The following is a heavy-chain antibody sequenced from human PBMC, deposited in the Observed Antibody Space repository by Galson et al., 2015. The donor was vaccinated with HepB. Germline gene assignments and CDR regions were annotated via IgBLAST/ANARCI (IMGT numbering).Heavy chain of an antibody. CDR2: ISGSGFST. CDR3: AKDNGGDHSWYFDL. V-gene: IGHV3-23*01. J-gene: IGHJ2*01. CDR1: GFTFSSYA. Sequence: SLRLSCAASGFTFSSYAMSWVRQAPGKGLEWVSGISGSGFSTYYADSVKGRFTISRDNSKNTLYLQMSSLRAEDTAVHYCAKDNGGDHSWYFDLWGRGTLVTVSS. D-gene: IGHD4-23*01.